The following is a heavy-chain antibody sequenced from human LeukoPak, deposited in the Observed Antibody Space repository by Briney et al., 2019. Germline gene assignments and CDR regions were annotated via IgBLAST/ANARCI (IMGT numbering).Heavy chain of an antibody. D-gene: IGHD2-2*01. CDR1: GYTFTSYG. J-gene: IGHJ6*03. CDR3: ARARVVPAANYYYMDV. V-gene: IGHV1-69*05. Sequence: SVKVSCKASGYTFTSYGISWVRQAPGQGLEWMGGIIPIFGTANYAQKFQGRVTITTDESTSTAYMELSSLRSEDTAVYYCARARVVPAANYYYMDVWGKGTTVTVSS. CDR2: IIPIFGTA.